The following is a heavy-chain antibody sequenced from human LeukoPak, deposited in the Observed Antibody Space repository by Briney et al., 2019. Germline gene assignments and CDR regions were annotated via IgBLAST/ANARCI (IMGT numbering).Heavy chain of an antibody. J-gene: IGHJ4*02. CDR3: ARGSIIFGYFDWSPKFNYFDY. CDR1: GYTFTSYY. V-gene: IGHV1-46*01. Sequence: GASVKVSCKASGYTFTSYYMHWVRQAPGQGLEWMGIINPSGGSTSYAQKFQGRVTMTRDMSTSTVYMELSSLRSEDTAVYYCARGSIIFGYFDWSPKFNYFDYWGQGTLVTVSS. CDR2: INPSGGST. D-gene: IGHD3-9*01.